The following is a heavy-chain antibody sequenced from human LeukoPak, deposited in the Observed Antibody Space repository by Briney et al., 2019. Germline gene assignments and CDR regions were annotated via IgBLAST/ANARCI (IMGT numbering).Heavy chain of an antibody. CDR2: IIPILGIA. CDR1: GGTFSSYA. J-gene: IGHJ4*02. Sequence: SVKVSCKASGGTFSSYAISWVRQAPGQGLEWMGRIIPILGIANYAQKFQGRVTITADKSTSTAYMELSSLRSEDTAVYYCARVERGAKTDYWGQGTLVTVSS. CDR3: ARVERGAKTDY. D-gene: IGHD1-26*01. V-gene: IGHV1-69*04.